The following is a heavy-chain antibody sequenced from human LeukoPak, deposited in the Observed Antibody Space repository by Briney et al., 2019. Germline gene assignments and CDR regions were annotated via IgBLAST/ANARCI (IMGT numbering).Heavy chain of an antibody. J-gene: IGHJ4*02. Sequence: GASVKVSCKASGYTFTSYDINWVRQATGQGPEWMGWMNPNSGNTGYAQKFQGRVTMTRNTSISTAYMELSSLRSEDTAVYYCARGYDSSGYYAGFDYWGQGTLVTVSS. CDR3: ARGYDSSGYYAGFDY. D-gene: IGHD3-22*01. V-gene: IGHV1-8*02. CDR1: GYTFTSYD. CDR2: MNPNSGNT.